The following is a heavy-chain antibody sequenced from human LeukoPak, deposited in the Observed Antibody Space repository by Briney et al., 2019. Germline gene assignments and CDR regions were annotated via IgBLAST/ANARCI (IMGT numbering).Heavy chain of an antibody. Sequence: KTSETLSLTCTVSGGSISSYYWSWIRQPPGKGLEWIGYIYYSGSTNYNPSLKSRVTISVDTSKNQFSLKLSSVTAADTAVYYCARGDTAMVGPDYWGQGTLVTVSS. D-gene: IGHD5-18*01. CDR1: GGSISSYY. J-gene: IGHJ4*02. CDR2: IYYSGST. V-gene: IGHV4-59*01. CDR3: ARGDTAMVGPDY.